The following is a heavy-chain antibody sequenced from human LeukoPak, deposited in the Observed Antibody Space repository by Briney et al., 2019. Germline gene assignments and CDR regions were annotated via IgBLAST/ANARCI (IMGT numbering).Heavy chain of an antibody. V-gene: IGHV1-18*01. J-gene: IGHJ5*02. CDR1: GYTFTSYG. Sequence: ASVKVSCKASGYTFTSYGISWVRQAPGQGLEWMGWISAYNDNTNYSQKFQGRVTMTTDTSTSTAYMELRSLRSDDTAVYYCARDGLTGDERFDPWGQGTLVIVSS. D-gene: IGHD7-27*01. CDR2: ISAYNDNT. CDR3: ARDGLTGDERFDP.